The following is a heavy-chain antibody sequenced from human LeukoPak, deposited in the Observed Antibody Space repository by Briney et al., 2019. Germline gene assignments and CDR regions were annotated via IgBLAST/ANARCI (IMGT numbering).Heavy chain of an antibody. CDR1: GGSISSYY. CDR3: ARGRRGYCSGGSCYSGRNWFDP. V-gene: IGHV4-59*12. CDR2: IYYSGST. D-gene: IGHD2-15*01. Sequence: PSETLSLTCTVSGGSISSYYWSWIRQPPGKGLEWIGYIYYSGSTNYNPSLKSRVTISVDTSKNQFSLKLSSVTAADTAVYYCARGRRGYCSGGSCYSGRNWFDPWGQGTLVTVSS. J-gene: IGHJ5*02.